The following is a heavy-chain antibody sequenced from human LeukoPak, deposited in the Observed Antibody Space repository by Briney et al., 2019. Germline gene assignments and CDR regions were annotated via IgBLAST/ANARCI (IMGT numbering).Heavy chain of an antibody. CDR2: FDPEDGET. CDR3: ATDPGSYDILTGYYIP. V-gene: IGHV1-24*01. Sequence: EASVKVSCKVSGYTLTELSMHWVRQAPGKGLGWMGGFDPEDGETIYAQKFQGRVTMTEDTSTDTAYMELSSLRSEDTAVYYCATDPGSYDILTGYYIPWGQGTLVTVSS. J-gene: IGHJ5*02. D-gene: IGHD3-9*01. CDR1: GYTLTELS.